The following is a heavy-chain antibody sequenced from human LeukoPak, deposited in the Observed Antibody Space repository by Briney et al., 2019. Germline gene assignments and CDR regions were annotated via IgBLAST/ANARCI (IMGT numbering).Heavy chain of an antibody. CDR1: R. Sequence: RMHWVRQTPGKGLVWVSLINSDGTSTSYADSVKGRFTISRDNAKNTLYLQMNSLRAEDTAVYYCARGGDGMDVWGQGTTVTVSS. CDR3: ARGGDGMDV. V-gene: IGHV3-74*01. CDR2: INSDGTST. D-gene: IGHD3-16*01. J-gene: IGHJ6*02.